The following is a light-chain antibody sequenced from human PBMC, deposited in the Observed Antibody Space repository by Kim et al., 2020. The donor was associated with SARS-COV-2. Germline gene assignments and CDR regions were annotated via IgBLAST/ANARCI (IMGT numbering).Light chain of an antibody. CDR1: KSVSSSY. J-gene: IGKJ2*01. V-gene: IGKV3-20*01. Sequence: GERAHLSCTASKSVSSSYLAWYQQKPGHAPRLLIYGASSRATGIPDRFSGSGSGTDFTLTISRLEPEVFAVYYCQQYGSASYTFGQGPKLEI. CDR2: GAS. CDR3: QQYGSASYT.